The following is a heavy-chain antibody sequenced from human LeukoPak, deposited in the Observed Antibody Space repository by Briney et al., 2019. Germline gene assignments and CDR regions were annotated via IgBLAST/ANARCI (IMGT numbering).Heavy chain of an antibody. CDR2: IYTRGST. D-gene: IGHD3-3*01. CDR3: ARDRNDFWSGYYRY. J-gene: IGHJ4*02. CDR1: GGSLSSGSYY. Sequence: PSETLSLTCTVSGGSLSSGSYYWSWIRQPAGKGLEWMGRIYTRGSTNYNPPLKSQATISVDTSKNQFSLKLSSVTAADTAVYYCARDRNDFWSGYYRYWGQGTLVTVSS. V-gene: IGHV4-61*02.